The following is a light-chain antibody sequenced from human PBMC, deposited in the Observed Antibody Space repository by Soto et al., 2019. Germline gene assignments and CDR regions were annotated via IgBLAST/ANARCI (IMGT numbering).Light chain of an antibody. CDR1: QSVSSTF. CDR3: QHYGSSPPLT. V-gene: IGKV3-20*01. CDR2: GAS. Sequence: EFVLTQSPGTLSLSPGERATLSCRASQSVSSTFLAWYQQKPGQPPRLLIYGASTRGTGSPDRFSGSGSGTDFTLTISRLEPEDFAVYYWQHYGSSPPLTFGGGTKVEIK. J-gene: IGKJ4*01.